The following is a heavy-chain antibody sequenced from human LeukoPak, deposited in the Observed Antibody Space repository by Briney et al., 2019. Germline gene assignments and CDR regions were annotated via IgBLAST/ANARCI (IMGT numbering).Heavy chain of an antibody. J-gene: IGHJ5*02. CDR3: ARHARGYSFGAWFDP. V-gene: IGHV4-59*02. Sequence: PSETLSLTCTASGGSVNSSYWSWVRQPPAKGLEWIGFISNSGSTNYSPSFTRRLTISVDTSKNQVSLRLTSVTAADTAVYYCARHARGYSFGAWFDPWGQGVLVTVSS. CDR1: GGSVNSSY. CDR2: ISNSGST. D-gene: IGHD5-12*01.